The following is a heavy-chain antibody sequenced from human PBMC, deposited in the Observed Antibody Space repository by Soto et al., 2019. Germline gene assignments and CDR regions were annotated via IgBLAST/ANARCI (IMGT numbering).Heavy chain of an antibody. J-gene: IGHJ4*02. Sequence: EVQLVESGGGLVQPGGSLKISCAASGFTFSGSAMHWVRQASGKGLEWVGRIRNKANRYATAYAASVKGRFTISRDDSKNTAYLQMNSLKTEDTAVYYCTTGSTMVRGVGGNLKSYYFDYWGQGTLVTVSS. CDR1: GFTFSGSA. CDR3: TTGSTMVRGVGGNLKSYYFDY. V-gene: IGHV3-73*02. D-gene: IGHD3-10*01. CDR2: IRNKANRYAT.